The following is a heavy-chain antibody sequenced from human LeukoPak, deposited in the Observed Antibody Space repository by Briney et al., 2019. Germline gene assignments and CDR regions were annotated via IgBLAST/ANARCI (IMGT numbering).Heavy chain of an antibody. CDR1: GFTLSSYA. V-gene: IGHV3-23*01. CDR2: ISGRGGST. Sequence: PGGSLRLSCAASGFTLSSYAMSWVRQAPGKGLEWVSAISGRGGSTYYADSVKGRFTISRDNSKNTLYLQINSLRAEDTAVYYCAKETASDFGGAVDYWGQGTLVTVSS. D-gene: IGHD3-10*01. CDR3: AKETASDFGGAVDY. J-gene: IGHJ4*02.